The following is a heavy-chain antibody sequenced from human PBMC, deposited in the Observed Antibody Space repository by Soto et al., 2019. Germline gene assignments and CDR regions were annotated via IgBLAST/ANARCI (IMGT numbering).Heavy chain of an antibody. CDR3: TRVQQQLPLPLYYYYGMDV. V-gene: IGHV3-21*01. D-gene: IGHD6-13*01. Sequence: PGGSLRLSCAASGFTFSSYSMNWVRQAPGKGLEWVSSISSSSSYIYYADSVKGRFTISRDNAKNSLYLQMNSLRAEDTAVYYSTRVQQQLPLPLYYYYGMDVWGQGTTVTVSS. CDR2: ISSSSSYI. CDR1: GFTFSSYS. J-gene: IGHJ6*02.